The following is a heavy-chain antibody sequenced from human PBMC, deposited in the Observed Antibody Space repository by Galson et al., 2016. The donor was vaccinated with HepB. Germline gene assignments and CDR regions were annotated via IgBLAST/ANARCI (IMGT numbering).Heavy chain of an antibody. CDR1: GYPFSTYY. Sequence: SVKVSCKASGYPFSTYYMHWVRQAPGQGLEWMGIINPSGGTTSSAQKFQGRVTMTRDTSTNTVYMELSSLRSEDTAVYYCARVPKVSPGATLDYWGQETLVTVSS. D-gene: IGHD4/OR15-4a*01. CDR2: INPSGGTT. CDR3: ARVPKVSPGATLDY. V-gene: IGHV1-46*01. J-gene: IGHJ4*02.